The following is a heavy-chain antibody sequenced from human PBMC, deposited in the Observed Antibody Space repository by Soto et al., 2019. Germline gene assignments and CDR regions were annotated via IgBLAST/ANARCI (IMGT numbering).Heavy chain of an antibody. V-gene: IGHV1-18*01. CDR3: ARDWEDICELYCIDP. CDR1: GYTFTNYG. CDR2: ISGYDGRT. J-gene: IGHJ5*02. D-gene: IGHD3-10*01. Sequence: QLVQSGAEVKKPGASVRVSCKASGYTFTNYGISWVRQAPGQGLEWMGWISGYDGRTHYARRFQGRVTMTTDTSPNTADMALTNRTSGDTAVYYSARDWEDICELYCIDPWGQGTLVTVSS.